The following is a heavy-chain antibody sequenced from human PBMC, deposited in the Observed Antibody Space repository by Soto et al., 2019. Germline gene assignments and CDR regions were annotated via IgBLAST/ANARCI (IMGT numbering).Heavy chain of an antibody. CDR1: GYSFTSYW. V-gene: IGHV5-51*01. D-gene: IGHD3-9*01. J-gene: IGHJ6*02. CDR2: IYPGDSDT. CDR3: ARHLTAARSYYYYGMDV. Sequence: KQRESLKLSCKGSGYSFTSYWIGWVRQMPGKGLEWMGIIYPGDSDTRYSPSFQGQVTISADKSISTAYLQWSSLKASDTAMYYCARHLTAARSYYYYGMDVWGQGTTVTVSS.